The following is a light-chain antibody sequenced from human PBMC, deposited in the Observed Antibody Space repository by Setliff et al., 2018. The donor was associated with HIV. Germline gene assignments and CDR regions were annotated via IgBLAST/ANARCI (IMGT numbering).Light chain of an antibody. CDR1: SSDIGGYNY. V-gene: IGLV2-14*03. CDR2: DVS. Sequence: QSVLTQPASVSGSPGQSIAISCTGSSSDIGGYNYVSRYQQHSGKAPKLMIYDVSNRPSGVSSRFSGSKSGNTASLTISGLQAEDEADYYCSSYTNSGTLVFGTGTKVTVL. CDR3: SSYTNSGTLV. J-gene: IGLJ1*01.